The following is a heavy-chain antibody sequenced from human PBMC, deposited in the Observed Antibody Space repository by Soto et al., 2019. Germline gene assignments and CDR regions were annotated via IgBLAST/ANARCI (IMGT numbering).Heavy chain of an antibody. CDR3: ARDLRYYDILTGYYTQGMDV. Sequence: ASVKVSCKASGYTFTSYGISWVRQAPGQGLEWMGWISAYNGNTNYAQKLQGRVTMTTDTSTSTAYMELRSLRSDDTAVYYCARDLRYYDILTGYYTQGMDVWGQGTTVTVSS. V-gene: IGHV1-18*01. CDR1: GYTFTSYG. J-gene: IGHJ6*02. D-gene: IGHD3-9*01. CDR2: ISAYNGNT.